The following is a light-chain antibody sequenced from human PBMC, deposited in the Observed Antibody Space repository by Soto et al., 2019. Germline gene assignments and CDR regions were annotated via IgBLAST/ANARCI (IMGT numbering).Light chain of an antibody. CDR1: QSVSNN. Sequence: EIVLTQSPGTLSLSPGERATLSCRASQSVSNNYLAWYQLKPGQAPRLLIYGASTRATGIPARFSGSGSGTEFTLTISSLQSEDFAVYYCQQYNDWPTFGQGTKVDIK. CDR2: GAS. V-gene: IGKV3-15*01. J-gene: IGKJ1*01. CDR3: QQYNDWPT.